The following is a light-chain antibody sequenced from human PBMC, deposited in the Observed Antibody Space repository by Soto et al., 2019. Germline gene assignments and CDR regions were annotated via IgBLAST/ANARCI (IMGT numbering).Light chain of an antibody. CDR1: QNISSY. J-gene: IGKJ1*01. CDR2: VAS. Sequence: VQMTQAPSSLSASLGDRVTITFLASQNISSYLNWYQQKPGKAPKLLVYVASSLQSGVPSRFSGSGSGTDFTLTITSLQPEDFAAYYCQLSYSTPWTFGQGTKVDIK. V-gene: IGKV1-39*01. CDR3: QLSYSTPWT.